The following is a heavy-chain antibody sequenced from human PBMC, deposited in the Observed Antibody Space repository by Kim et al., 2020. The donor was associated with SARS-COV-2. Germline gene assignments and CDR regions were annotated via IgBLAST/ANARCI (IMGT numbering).Heavy chain of an antibody. Sequence: GGSLRLSCAASGFTFSSYSMNWVRQAPGKGLEWVSSISSSSSYIYYADSVKGRFTISRDNAKNSLYLQMNSLRAEDTAVYYCARGISPTSAGDPYYYYYGMDVWGQGTTVTVSS. CDR3: ARGISPTSAGDPYYYYYGMDV. CDR2: ISSSSSYI. J-gene: IGHJ6*02. D-gene: IGHD6-13*01. V-gene: IGHV3-21*01. CDR1: GFTFSSYS.